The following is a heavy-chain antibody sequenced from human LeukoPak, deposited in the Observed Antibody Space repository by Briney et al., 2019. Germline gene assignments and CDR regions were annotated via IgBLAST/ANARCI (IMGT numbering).Heavy chain of an antibody. CDR1: GFTFSSYA. Sequence: GGSLRLSCAASGFTFSSYAMSWVRQASGKGLEWVSAISGSGGSIYYADSMKGRFTISRDNSKNTLYLQMNSLRAEDTAVYYCAKFLERPLRSNFDYWGQGTLVTVSS. V-gene: IGHV3-23*01. D-gene: IGHD1-1*01. J-gene: IGHJ4*02. CDR2: ISGSGGSI. CDR3: AKFLERPLRSNFDY.